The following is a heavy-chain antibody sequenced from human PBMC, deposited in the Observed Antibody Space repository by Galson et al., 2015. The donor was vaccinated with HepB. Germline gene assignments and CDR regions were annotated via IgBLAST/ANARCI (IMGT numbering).Heavy chain of an antibody. CDR3: ARVSGLSDAVVVAAWALYYYGMDV. D-gene: IGHD2-15*01. CDR1: GFTVSSNY. J-gene: IGHJ6*02. Sequence: SLRLSCAASGFTVSSNYMSWVRQAPGKGLEWVSVIYSGGSTYYADSVKGRFTISRDNSKNTLYLQMNSLRAEDTAVYYCARVSGLSDAVVVAAWALYYYGMDVWGQGTTVTVSS. V-gene: IGHV3-66*01. CDR2: IYSGGST.